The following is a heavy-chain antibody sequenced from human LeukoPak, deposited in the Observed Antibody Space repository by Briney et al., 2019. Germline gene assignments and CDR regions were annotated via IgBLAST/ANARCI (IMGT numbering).Heavy chain of an antibody. V-gene: IGHV4-39*01. J-gene: IGHJ6*04. CDR3: AGPNFYSLDV. D-gene: IGHD2-21*02. CDR1: GSSVSGSGYY. CDR2: IHYSGTT. Sequence: LETLSLTCTVSGSSVSGSGYYWAWIRQPPGKGLEWLGNIHYSGTTYYNPSLKSRVTMSVDTSKNQFSLKLSSVTAADTAVYYCAGPNFYSLDVWGKGTTVTVSS.